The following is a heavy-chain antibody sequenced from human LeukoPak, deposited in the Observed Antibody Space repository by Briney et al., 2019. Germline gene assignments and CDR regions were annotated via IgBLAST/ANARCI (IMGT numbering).Heavy chain of an antibody. J-gene: IGHJ6*03. CDR1: GGSISSYY. V-gene: IGHV4-59*01. D-gene: IGHD3-3*01. CDR3: AGAQTYYDFWSGSYYYYYMDV. Sequence: PSETLSLTCTVSGGSISSYYWSWIRQPPGKGLEWIGYIYYSGSTNYNPSLKSRVTISVDTSKNQFSLKLSSVTAADTAVYYCAGAQTYYDFWSGSYYYYYMDVWGKGTTVTVSS. CDR2: IYYSGST.